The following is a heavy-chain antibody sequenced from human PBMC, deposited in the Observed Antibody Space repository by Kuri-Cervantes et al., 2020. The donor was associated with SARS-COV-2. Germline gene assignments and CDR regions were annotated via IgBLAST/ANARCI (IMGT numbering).Heavy chain of an antibody. CDR3: ARDRKVPANRDAFDI. D-gene: IGHD2-2*01. CDR2: IYHGGST. CDR1: SDSISSDHW. Sequence: ETLSLTCAVSSDSISSDHWWSWARQPPGKGLEWIGEIYHGGSTNYNPSLKSRVTISIDKSKKQFSLNLRSVTAADTAVYYCARDRKVPANRDAFDIWGPGTMVTVSS. V-gene: IGHV4-4*02. J-gene: IGHJ3*02.